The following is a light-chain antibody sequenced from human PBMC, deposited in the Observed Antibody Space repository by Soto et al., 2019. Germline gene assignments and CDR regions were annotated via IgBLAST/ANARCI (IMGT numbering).Light chain of an antibody. Sequence: EIVLTQSPVTLSLSPGERATLSCRASQSINSYLTWFQQKAGQAPRLHIFDASDRATGIPARFSGSGSGTDFTLTISSLEPDDFAVYYCQQSSNWPITFGQGTRLEIK. CDR2: DAS. V-gene: IGKV3-11*01. CDR1: QSINSY. J-gene: IGKJ5*01. CDR3: QQSSNWPIT.